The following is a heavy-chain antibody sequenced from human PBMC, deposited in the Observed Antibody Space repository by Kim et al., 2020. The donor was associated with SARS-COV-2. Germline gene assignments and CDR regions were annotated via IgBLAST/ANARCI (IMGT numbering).Heavy chain of an antibody. CDR1: GFTFSSYA. V-gene: IGHV3-23*03. CDR2: IYSGGSST. J-gene: IGHJ4*02. Sequence: GGSLRLSCAASGFTFSSYAMSWVRQAPGKGLEWVSVIYSGGSSTYYADSVKGRFTISRDNSKNTLYLQMNSLRAEDTAVYYCAKDGPWYFDYWGQGTLVTVSS. CDR3: AKDGPWYFDY.